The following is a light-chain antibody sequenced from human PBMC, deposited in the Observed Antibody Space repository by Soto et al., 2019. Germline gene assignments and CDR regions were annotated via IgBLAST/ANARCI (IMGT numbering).Light chain of an antibody. Sequence: EIVMTQSPATLAASPGERVTLSGRASQTVSTNLAWYQQKRGQAPRLLIYGASTRATDFPARFSGSGSGTEFTLTISSLQSEDFGVYYCQQYYYRPPYTFGQGTKLEIK. J-gene: IGKJ2*01. V-gene: IGKV3-15*01. CDR1: QTVSTN. CDR3: QQYYYRPPYT. CDR2: GAS.